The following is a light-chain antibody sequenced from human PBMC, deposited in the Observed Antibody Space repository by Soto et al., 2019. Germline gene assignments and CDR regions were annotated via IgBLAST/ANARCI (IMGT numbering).Light chain of an antibody. V-gene: IGKV1-39*01. J-gene: IGKJ3*01. CDR3: QQSYTTPFT. CDR1: QSISSY. Sequence: DIQMTQSPSSLSASVGDGVTITCRASQSISSYLNWYQQKPGKAPKLLIYAASNLQRGVPSRFSGSGSGTDFTLTISSLQPEDFATYYCQQSYTTPFTFGPGTKVDIK. CDR2: AAS.